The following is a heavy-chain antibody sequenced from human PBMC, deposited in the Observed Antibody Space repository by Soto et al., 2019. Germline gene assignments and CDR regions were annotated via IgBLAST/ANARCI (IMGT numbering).Heavy chain of an antibody. CDR3: GKSPGFYYYTMDV. V-gene: IGHV3-23*01. CDR1: GFTFSGYA. J-gene: IGHJ6*02. Sequence: QPGGSLRLSCAASGFTFSGYAMTWVRQAPGKGLEWVSSITGSGTSTYYADSVKGRFIISRDNSKNTVSLQMNSLRADDTAVYYCGKSPGFYYYTMDVWGQGTTVTVSS. CDR2: ITGSGTST.